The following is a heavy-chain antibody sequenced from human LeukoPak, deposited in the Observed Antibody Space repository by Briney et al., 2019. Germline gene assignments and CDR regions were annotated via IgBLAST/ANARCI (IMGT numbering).Heavy chain of an antibody. CDR1: GFTFSSYA. J-gene: IGHJ4*02. CDR3: ARDVYYYDSSGYLDY. Sequence: GGSLRLSCAASGFTFSSYAMHWVRQAPGKGLEWVAVISYDGSNKYYADSVKGRFTISRDNSKNTLYLQMNSLRAEDTAVYYCARDVYYYDSSGYLDYWGQGTLVTVSS. V-gene: IGHV3-30-3*01. D-gene: IGHD3-22*01. CDR2: ISYDGSNK.